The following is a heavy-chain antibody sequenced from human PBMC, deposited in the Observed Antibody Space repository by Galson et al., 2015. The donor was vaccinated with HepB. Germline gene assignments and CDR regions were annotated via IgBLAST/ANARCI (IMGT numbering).Heavy chain of an antibody. CDR1: GFTFRNAW. CDR2: IKSKTDGGTT. Sequence: SLRLSCAASGFTFRNAWMSWLRQAPGNGPEWVGRIKSKTDGGTTEYAAPVKGRFSISRDDAGNTLLLQMNSLKTEDTAVYYCAAGKLRVDIWEGMDDWGQGTTVTVSS. CDR3: AAGKLRVDIWEGMDD. J-gene: IGHJ6*02. V-gene: IGHV3-15*05. D-gene: IGHD1-14*01.